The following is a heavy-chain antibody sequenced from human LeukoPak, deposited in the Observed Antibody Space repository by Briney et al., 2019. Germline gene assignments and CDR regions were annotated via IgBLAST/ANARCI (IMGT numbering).Heavy chain of an antibody. V-gene: IGHV1-2*02. CDR3: ARRFYYAMDV. J-gene: IGHJ6*02. CDR1: GYSFTGYF. D-gene: IGHD3-16*01. Sequence: APVKVSCKASGYSFTGYFMQWVRQAPGQGLEWMGWINPNSGDTNYAQKFQGRVTMTRDTSISTAYMELSRLRSDDAAVYYCARRFYYAMDVWGQGTTVTVSS. CDR2: INPNSGDT.